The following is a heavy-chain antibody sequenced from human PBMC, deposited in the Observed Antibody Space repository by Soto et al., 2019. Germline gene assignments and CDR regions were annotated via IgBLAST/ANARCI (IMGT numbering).Heavy chain of an antibody. D-gene: IGHD1-26*01. CDR1: GGSFSGYY. CDR2: INHSGST. Sequence: TSETLSLTCAVYGGSFSGYYWSWIRQPPGKGLEWIGEINHSGSTNYNPSLKSRVTISVDTSKNQFSLKLSSVTAADTAVYYCVRGRSYSGSYYVFVYWGQGTLVTVSS. J-gene: IGHJ4*02. CDR3: VRGRSYSGSYYVFVY. V-gene: IGHV4-34*01.